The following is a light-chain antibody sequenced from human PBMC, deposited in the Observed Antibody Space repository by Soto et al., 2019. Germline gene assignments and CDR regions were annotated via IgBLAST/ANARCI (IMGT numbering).Light chain of an antibody. CDR3: QQSYSTPMST. CDR2: AAS. Sequence: DIQMTQSPSSLSASVGDRVTITCRASQSISSYLNWYQQKPGKAPKLLIYAASSLQSGVPSRFSGSGSGTDFTLTISSLQPEDFATYYCQQSYSTPMSTFGQGTKVDTK. J-gene: IGKJ2*01. CDR1: QSISSY. V-gene: IGKV1-39*01.